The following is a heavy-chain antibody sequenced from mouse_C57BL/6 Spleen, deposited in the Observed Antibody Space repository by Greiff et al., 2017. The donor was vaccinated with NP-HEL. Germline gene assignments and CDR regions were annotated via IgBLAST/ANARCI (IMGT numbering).Heavy chain of an antibody. CDR3: TRSGSNVAWFAY. CDR1: GYTFTDYE. Sequence: QVQLQQSGAELVRPGASVTLSCKASGYTFTDYEMHWVKQTPVHGLEWIGAIDPETGGTAYNQKFKGKAILTADKSSSTAYMELRSLTSEDSAVYYCTRSGSNVAWFAYWGQGTLVTVSA. J-gene: IGHJ3*01. CDR2: IDPETGGT. V-gene: IGHV1-15*01. D-gene: IGHD2-5*01.